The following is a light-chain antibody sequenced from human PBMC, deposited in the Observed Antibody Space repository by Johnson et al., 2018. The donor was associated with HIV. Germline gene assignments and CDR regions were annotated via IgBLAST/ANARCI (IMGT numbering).Light chain of an antibody. CDR2: ENN. CDR3: GTWDSSLSAYV. V-gene: IGLV1-51*02. Sequence: QAVLTQPPSVSAAPGQKVTIYCSGSRSNIGRNYASWYQQHPGTAPKLLIYENNKRPSGIPDRFSGSKSGTSATLGITGLQTGDEADYYCGTWDSSLSAYVFGTGTKVTVL. CDR1: RSNIGRNY. J-gene: IGLJ1*01.